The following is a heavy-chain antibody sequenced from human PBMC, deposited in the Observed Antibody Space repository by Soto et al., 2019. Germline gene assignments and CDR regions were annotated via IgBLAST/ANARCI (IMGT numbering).Heavy chain of an antibody. J-gene: IGHJ6*02. CDR1: DASIRSYY. CDR2: IDXSGST. V-gene: IGHV4-59*12. Sequence: XXTLDLTCTVSDASIRSYYFRWIRQQPGKGLEWXGEIDXSGSTNYNASAXXRVTISVXXSKKKFYLKLRSVYSAETAVYYCARSLMVRMDVWAQGTTVSVSS. CDR3: ARSLMVRMDV. D-gene: IGHD2-8*02.